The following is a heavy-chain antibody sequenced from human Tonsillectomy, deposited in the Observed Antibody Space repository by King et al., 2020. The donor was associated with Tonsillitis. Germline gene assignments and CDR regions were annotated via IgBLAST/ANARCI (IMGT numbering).Heavy chain of an antibody. D-gene: IGHD5-18*01. V-gene: IGHV3-23*01. CDR1: GFTFSSYA. CDR2: ISGSGGST. J-gene: IGHJ6*02. Sequence: VQLLESGGGLVQPGGSLRLSCAASGFTFSSYAMSWVRQAPGKGLEWVSGISGSGGSTYYADFVKGRFTISRANSMNTLYLQVNSLRAEDTAVYHCAKDRAAMVTPTGSMDVWGQGTTVTVSS. CDR3: AKDRAAMVTPTGSMDV.